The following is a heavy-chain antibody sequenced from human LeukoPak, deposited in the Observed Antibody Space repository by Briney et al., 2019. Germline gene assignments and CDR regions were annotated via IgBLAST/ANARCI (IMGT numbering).Heavy chain of an antibody. CDR1: GFTFSSYA. CDR2: ISGSSGST. V-gene: IGHV3-23*01. Sequence: QPGGSLRLSCAASGFTFSSYAMSWVRQAPGKGLEWVSAISGSSGSTYYADSLKGRFTISRDNSKNTLYLQMNSLRAEDTAVYYCAKVPYYYDSSAYFWGQGTLVTVSS. CDR3: AKVPYYYDSSAYF. J-gene: IGHJ4*02. D-gene: IGHD3-22*01.